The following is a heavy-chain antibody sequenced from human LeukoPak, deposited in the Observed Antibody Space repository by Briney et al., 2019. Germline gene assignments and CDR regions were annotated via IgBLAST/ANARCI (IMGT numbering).Heavy chain of an antibody. Sequence: GGSLTLSCAASGFTFNSYSMKWVRQAPGKGREWVSSISSSSSYIHYADSVKGRFTISRDNAKNSLYLQMTSLRAEDTAVYYCARESFIAAAGTGHDAFDIWGQGTMVTVSS. J-gene: IGHJ3*02. D-gene: IGHD6-13*01. CDR3: ARESFIAAAGTGHDAFDI. CDR1: GFTFNSYS. V-gene: IGHV3-21*01. CDR2: ISSSSSYI.